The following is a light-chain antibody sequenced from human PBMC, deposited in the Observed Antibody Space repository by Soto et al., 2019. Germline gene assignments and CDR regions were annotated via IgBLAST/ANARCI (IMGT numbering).Light chain of an antibody. CDR1: QSVNSN. J-gene: IGKJ3*01. CDR3: QQYNKWPLFT. Sequence: EIVMTQSPVTLSVSPGDRATLSCRASQSVNSNLAWYQHKPGQTPKLLIYVASTRATGIPARFSGSGSGTEFTLTISSLQSEDFAVYYCQQYNKWPLFTFGPGTRVDNK. CDR2: VAS. V-gene: IGKV3-15*01.